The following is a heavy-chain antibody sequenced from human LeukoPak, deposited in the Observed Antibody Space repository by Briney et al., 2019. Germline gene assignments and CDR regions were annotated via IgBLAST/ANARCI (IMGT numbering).Heavy chain of an antibody. Sequence: SQTLSLTCAVSGGSISSGGYSWSWIRQPPGKGLEWIGYIYHSGSTYYNPSLKSRVTISVDGSKKQFSLKLSSVTAADTAIYYCARENNYNFDYWGQGTLVTVSS. CDR2: IYHSGST. J-gene: IGHJ4*02. CDR1: GGSISSGGYS. CDR3: ARENNYNFDY. V-gene: IGHV4-30-2*01. D-gene: IGHD1/OR15-1a*01.